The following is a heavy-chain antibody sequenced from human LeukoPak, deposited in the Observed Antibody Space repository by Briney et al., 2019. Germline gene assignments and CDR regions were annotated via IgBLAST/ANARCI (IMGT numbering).Heavy chain of an antibody. J-gene: IGHJ6*03. Sequence: GGSLRLSCAASGFTFSSYWMSWVRQAPGKGLEWVANIKEDGSEKDYVDSVRGRFTISRDNARNSLYLQMNSLRAEDTAVYYCARDWMGHCSSNSCYLYYMDVWGKGTTVTVSS. CDR3: ARDWMGHCSSNSCYLYYMDV. CDR1: GFTFSSYW. V-gene: IGHV3-7*01. D-gene: IGHD2-2*01. CDR2: IKEDGSEK.